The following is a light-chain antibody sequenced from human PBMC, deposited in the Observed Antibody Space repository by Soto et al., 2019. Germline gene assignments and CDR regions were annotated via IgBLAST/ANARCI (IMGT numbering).Light chain of an antibody. J-gene: IGKJ1*01. CDR2: DAS. CDR1: QSVSSNY. V-gene: IGKV3-20*01. Sequence: EIVLTQSPGTLSLSPGERATLSCRASQSVSSNYLAWYQQRPGQAPRLLIYDASSRATGVPDRFSGSGSGTDFTLTISRLEPEDFAVYYCQQYGGSPVTLGQGTKVEIK. CDR3: QQYGGSPVT.